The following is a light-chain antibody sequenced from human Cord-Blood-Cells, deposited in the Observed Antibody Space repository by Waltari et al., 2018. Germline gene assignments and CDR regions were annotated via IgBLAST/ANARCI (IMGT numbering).Light chain of an antibody. CDR2: DVS. CDR3: SSYPSSSTWV. Sequence: QSALTQPASVSGSPGQSITISCTGTSSDAGGYNYVSWYQQHPGKAPKLMIYDVSKRPSGVSNRFSGSKSGNTASLTISGLQAEDEADYYCSSYPSSSTWVFGGGTKLTVL. V-gene: IGLV2-14*01. CDR1: SSDAGGYNY. J-gene: IGLJ3*02.